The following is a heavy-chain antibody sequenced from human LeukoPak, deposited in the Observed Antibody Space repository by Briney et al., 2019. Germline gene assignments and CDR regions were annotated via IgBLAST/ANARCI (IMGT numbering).Heavy chain of an antibody. CDR3: ARAHHRRVYDYVWGSYPY. Sequence: GGSLRLSCAASGFTFSRCSMNWVRQAPGKGLEWVSYISSSSNTIYYGDSVKGRFTISRDNAKNSLYLQMNSLRAEDTAVYYCARAHHRRVYDYVWGSYPYWGQGTLVTVSS. CDR2: ISSSSNTI. V-gene: IGHV3-48*01. J-gene: IGHJ4*02. CDR1: GFTFSRCS. D-gene: IGHD3-16*02.